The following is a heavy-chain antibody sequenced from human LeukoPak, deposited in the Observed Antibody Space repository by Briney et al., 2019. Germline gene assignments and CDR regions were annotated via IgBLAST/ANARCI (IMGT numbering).Heavy chain of an antibody. CDR2: IYTSGST. CDR3: ARGYHSSGSYFTNWFDP. D-gene: IGHD1-26*01. J-gene: IGHJ5*02. V-gene: IGHV4-61*02. CDR1: GGSISSGSYY. Sequence: SETPSLTCTVSGGSISSGSYYWSWIRQPAGKGLEWIGRIYTSGSTNYNPSLKSRVTISVDTSKNQFSLKLSSVTAADTAVYYCARGYHSSGSYFTNWFDPWGQGTLVTVSS.